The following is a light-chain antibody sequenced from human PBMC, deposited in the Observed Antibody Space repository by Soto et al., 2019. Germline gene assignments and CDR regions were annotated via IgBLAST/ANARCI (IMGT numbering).Light chain of an antibody. CDR1: SSDVGAYKY. CDR3: SSYTRQSTYYV. Sequence: QSVLTQPASVSGSPGQSITISCTGTSSDVGAYKYVSWFQQYPGKVPKLIIYEVNERPSGVSNRFSASKSGNTASLTISGLQAEDEAEYYCSSYTRQSTYYVFGDGTKVTVL. V-gene: IGLV2-14*03. CDR2: EVN. J-gene: IGLJ1*01.